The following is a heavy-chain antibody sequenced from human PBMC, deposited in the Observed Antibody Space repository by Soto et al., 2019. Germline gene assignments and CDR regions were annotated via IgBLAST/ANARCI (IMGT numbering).Heavy chain of an antibody. CDR1: GYTFTSYG. V-gene: IGHV1-18*01. J-gene: IGHJ4*02. D-gene: IGHD6-19*01. CDR2: ISAYNGNT. Sequence: ASVKVSCKASGYTFTSYGISWVRQAPGQGLEWMGWISAYNGNTNYAQKLQGRVTMTTDTSTSTAYMELRSLRSDDTAVYYCALIDSSGWHPVRRVGYWGQGTLVTVSS. CDR3: ALIDSSGWHPVRRVGY.